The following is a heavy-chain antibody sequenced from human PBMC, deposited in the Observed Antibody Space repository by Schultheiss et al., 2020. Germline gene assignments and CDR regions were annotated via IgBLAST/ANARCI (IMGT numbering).Heavy chain of an antibody. J-gene: IGHJ5*02. Sequence: SETLSLTCAVYGLSFSGYYWSWIRQPPGKGLEWIGEINHSGSTNYNPSLKSRVTISVDTSKNQFSLKLSSVTAADTAVYYCARVVGGGWYVAPWGQGTLVTVSS. CDR3: ARVVGGGWYVAP. CDR2: INHSGST. V-gene: IGHV4-34*01. D-gene: IGHD6-19*01. CDR1: GLSFSGYY.